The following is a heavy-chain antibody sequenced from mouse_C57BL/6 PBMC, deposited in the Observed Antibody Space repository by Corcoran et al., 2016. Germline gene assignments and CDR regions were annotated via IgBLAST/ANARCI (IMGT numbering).Heavy chain of an antibody. CDR2: INPNNGGT. J-gene: IGHJ3*01. V-gene: IGHV1-26*01. D-gene: IGHD2-14*01. Sequence: EVQLQQSGPELVKPGASVKISCKASGYTFTDYYMNWVKQSHGKSLEWIGDINPNNGGTSYNQKFKGKATLTVDKSSSTAYMELRSLTSEDSAVYYCARRYLWFAYWCQGTLVTVSA. CDR3: ARRYLWFAY. CDR1: GYTFTDYY.